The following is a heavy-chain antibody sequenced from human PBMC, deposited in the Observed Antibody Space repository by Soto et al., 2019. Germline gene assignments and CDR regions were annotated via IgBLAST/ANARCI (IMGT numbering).Heavy chain of an antibody. V-gene: IGHV1-69*13. Sequence: GASLKVSCKASGGTFSSYAISWVRQAPGQGLEWMGGIIPIFGTANYAQKFQGRVTITADESTSTAYMELSSLRSEDTAVYYCARDLPNCSSTSCYFGYYGMDVWGQGTTVTVSS. CDR1: GGTFSSYA. CDR2: IIPIFGTA. CDR3: ARDLPNCSSTSCYFGYYGMDV. J-gene: IGHJ6*02. D-gene: IGHD2-2*01.